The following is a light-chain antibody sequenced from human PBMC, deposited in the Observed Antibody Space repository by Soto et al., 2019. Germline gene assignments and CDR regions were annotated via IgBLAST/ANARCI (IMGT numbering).Light chain of an antibody. J-gene: IGKJ4*01. CDR1: QSVYNN. CDR3: QQYNNWPPLT. Sequence: EIVMTQSPATLSVSPGERGTLSCRASQSVYNNLAWYQQKPGQVPRLLIYAASTRATGFPARFSGSGFGTEFTLTISTMQSEDFAVYYCQQYNNWPPLTFGGGTKVEIK. CDR2: AAS. V-gene: IGKV3-15*01.